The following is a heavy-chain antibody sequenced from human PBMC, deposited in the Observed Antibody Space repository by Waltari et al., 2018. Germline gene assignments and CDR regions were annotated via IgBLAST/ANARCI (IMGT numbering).Heavy chain of an antibody. J-gene: IGHJ5*02. V-gene: IGHV1-69*01. D-gene: IGHD2-2*01. Sequence: QVQLVQSGAEVKKPGSSVKVSCKASGGTFSSYAISWVRQAPGQGLEWMGGIIPIFGTANYAQKFQGRVTITADESTSTAYMELGSLRSEDTAVYYCARGGCSSTSCPKGWFDPWGQGTLVTVSS. CDR3: ARGGCSSTSCPKGWFDP. CDR2: IIPIFGTA. CDR1: GGTFSSYA.